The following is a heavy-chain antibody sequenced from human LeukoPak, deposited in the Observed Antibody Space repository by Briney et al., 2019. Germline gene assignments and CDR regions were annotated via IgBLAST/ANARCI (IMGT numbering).Heavy chain of an antibody. Sequence: SETLSLTCTVSGDSFSSVSYYWSWTRQPAGKGLEWIGRIYATGSTNYNPSLKSRVTISVDTSKNQFSLKLSSVTAADTAVYYCARGGLLNWFDPWGQGTLVTVSS. V-gene: IGHV4-61*02. CDR2: IYATGST. J-gene: IGHJ5*02. D-gene: IGHD1-26*01. CDR1: GDSFSSVSYY. CDR3: ARGGLLNWFDP.